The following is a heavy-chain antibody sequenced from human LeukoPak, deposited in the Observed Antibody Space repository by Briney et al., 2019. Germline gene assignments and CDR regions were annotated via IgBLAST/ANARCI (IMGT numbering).Heavy chain of an antibody. Sequence: GGSLRLSCAASGFTFSSYGMHWVRQAPGKGLERVAVIYKNAITYYADTVKGRFTISRDNSKNTLYLQMNSLRADDTAVYYCARSLRVRGVPDYMDVWGKGTTVTISS. V-gene: IGHV3-33*08. CDR2: IYKNAIT. J-gene: IGHJ6*03. D-gene: IGHD3-10*01. CDR1: GFTFSSYG. CDR3: ARSLRVRGVPDYMDV.